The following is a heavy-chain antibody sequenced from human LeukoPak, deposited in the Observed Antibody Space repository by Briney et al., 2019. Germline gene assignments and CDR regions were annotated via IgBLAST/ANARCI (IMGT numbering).Heavy chain of an antibody. D-gene: IGHD5-18*01. CDR3: ARVRGYSYGPFDY. Sequence: SETLSLTCVVSGASISSGGYSWTWIRQPPGKGLEWIGHLYHTGNTYYNPSLKTRVTISVDRSMNQFSLKVNSLTAADTAVYYCARVRGYSYGPFDYWGQGTLLTVSS. V-gene: IGHV4-30-2*01. CDR1: GASISSGGYS. J-gene: IGHJ4*02. CDR2: LYHTGNT.